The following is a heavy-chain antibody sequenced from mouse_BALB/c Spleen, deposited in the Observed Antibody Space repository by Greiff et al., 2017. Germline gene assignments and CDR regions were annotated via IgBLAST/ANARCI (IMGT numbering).Heavy chain of an antibody. CDR3: ARVQLLRLQVPYAMDY. D-gene: IGHD1-2*01. CDR1: GFSLTSYG. J-gene: IGHJ4*01. Sequence: VQLQQSGPGLVAPSQSLSINCTVSGFSLTSYGVHWVRQPPGKGLEWLGVIWAGGSTNYNSALMSRLSISKDNSKSQVFLKMNSLQTDDTAMYYCARVQLLRLQVPYAMDYWGQGTSVTVSS. V-gene: IGHV2-9*02. CDR2: IWAGGST.